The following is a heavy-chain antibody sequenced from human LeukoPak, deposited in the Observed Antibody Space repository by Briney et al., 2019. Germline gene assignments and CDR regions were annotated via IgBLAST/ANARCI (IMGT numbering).Heavy chain of an antibody. Sequence: ASVTVSCKASGYTFTNYGINWVRQAPGQGLEWMGWISAYNGNTNYAQSLQGRVTMTTDTSTSTAYVELRNLRSDDTAVYYCARVAVAQYYFDYWGQGTLVTVSS. V-gene: IGHV1-18*01. CDR2: ISAYNGNT. J-gene: IGHJ4*02. CDR3: ARVAVAQYYFDY. CDR1: GYTFTNYG. D-gene: IGHD4-23*01.